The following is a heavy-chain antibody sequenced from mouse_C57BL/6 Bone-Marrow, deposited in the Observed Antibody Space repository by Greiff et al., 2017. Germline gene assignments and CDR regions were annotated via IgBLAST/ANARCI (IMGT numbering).Heavy chain of an antibody. CDR2: IYPGDGDT. J-gene: IGHJ2*01. CDR1: GYAFSSSW. V-gene: IGHV1-82*01. CDR3: ARREVDFFDY. Sequence: QVQLQQSGPELVKPGASVKISCKASGYAFSSSWMNWVKQRPGKGLEWIGRIYPGDGDTNYNGKFKGKATLTADKSSSTAYMQLSSLTSEDSAVYFCARREVDFFDYWGQGTTLTVSS.